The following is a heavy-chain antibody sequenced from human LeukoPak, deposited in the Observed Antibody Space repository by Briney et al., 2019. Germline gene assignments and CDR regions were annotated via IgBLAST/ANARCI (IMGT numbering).Heavy chain of an antibody. CDR3: VRDRGTYRPIDY. Sequence: GGSLRLSCAASAFSLNAYTMNWVRQAPGKGLEWVSSISYTGTYIYYADSVKGRFTISRDNAQNSLYLQMNSLRAEDTAIYYCVRDRGTYRPIDYWGQGTLVTVSS. J-gene: IGHJ4*02. CDR2: ISYTGTYI. D-gene: IGHD1-26*01. V-gene: IGHV3-21*04. CDR1: AFSLNAYT.